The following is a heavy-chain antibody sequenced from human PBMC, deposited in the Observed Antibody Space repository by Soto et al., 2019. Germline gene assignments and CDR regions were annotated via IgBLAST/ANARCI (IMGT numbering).Heavy chain of an antibody. CDR2: INVYNGNT. CDR3: ARGVGSGSYYNQYNWFDP. J-gene: IGHJ5*02. Sequence: QVQLVQSGGEVKKPGASVKVSCNASGYTFTNYGISWVRQAPGQGLEWMGWINVYNGNTKYAQKVQGRVTMTTYTSTSTAYMELRSLRSDDTAVYYCARGVGSGSYYNQYNWFDPWGQGTLVTVSS. CDR1: GYTFTNYG. D-gene: IGHD3-10*01. V-gene: IGHV1-18*01.